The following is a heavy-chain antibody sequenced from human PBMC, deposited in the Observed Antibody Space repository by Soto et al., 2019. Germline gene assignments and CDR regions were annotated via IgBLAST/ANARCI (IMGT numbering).Heavy chain of an antibody. Sequence: EVQLVESGGGLVKPGGSLRLSCAASGFTFGHAWMNWVRQAPGKGLEWVGRIKSKVDGGTTDYAAPAKGRFTISRDDXXNTLYLQLNSLKIEDSAMYYCITSGHCANGVCSYYFYGMDVWGQGTTVTVSS. CDR2: IKSKVDGGTT. CDR3: ITSGHCANGVCSYYFYGMDV. J-gene: IGHJ6*02. V-gene: IGHV3-15*07. D-gene: IGHD2-8*01. CDR1: GFTFGHAW.